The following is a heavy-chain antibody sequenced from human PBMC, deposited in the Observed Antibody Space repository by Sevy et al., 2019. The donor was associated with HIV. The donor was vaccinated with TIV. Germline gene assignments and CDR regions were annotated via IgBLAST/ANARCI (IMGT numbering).Heavy chain of an antibody. D-gene: IGHD1-26*01. CDR2: IGTAGDT. Sequence: GGSLRLSCAASGFTFSSYDMHWVRQATGKGLEWVSAIGTAGDTYYPGSVKGRFTISRENAKNSLYLQMNSLRAGDTAVYYCARGFPKGPSGSYLTGGWLDPYYFDYWGQGTLVTVSS. V-gene: IGHV3-13*01. J-gene: IGHJ4*02. CDR1: GFTFSSYD. CDR3: ARGFPKGPSGSYLTGGWLDPYYFDY.